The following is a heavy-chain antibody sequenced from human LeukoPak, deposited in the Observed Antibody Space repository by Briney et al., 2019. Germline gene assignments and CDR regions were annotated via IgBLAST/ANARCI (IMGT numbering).Heavy chain of an antibody. J-gene: IGHJ4*02. CDR1: GYTFTDYY. CDR2: INPNSGGT. Sequence: ASVKVSCKASGYTFTDYYIHWVRQAPGQGLEWMGRINPNSGGTNSAQKFQGRVTMTRDTSISTAYMELSRLRSDDTAVYYCARGELLLHYWGQGILVTVSS. D-gene: IGHD3-22*01. CDR3: ARGELLLHY. V-gene: IGHV1-2*06.